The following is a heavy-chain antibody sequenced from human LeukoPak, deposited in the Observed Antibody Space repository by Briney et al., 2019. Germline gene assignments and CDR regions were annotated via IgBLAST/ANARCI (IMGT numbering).Heavy chain of an antibody. V-gene: IGHV4-34*01. CDR2: INHSGST. D-gene: IGHD3-3*01. CDR1: GGSFSGYY. J-gene: IGHJ4*02. CDR3: ARGSEYYDFWRGYSSPFDY. Sequence: PSETLSLTCAVYGGSFSGYYWSWIRQPPGKGLEWIEEINHSGSTNYNPSLKSRVTISVDTSKNQFSLKLSSVTAADTAVYYCARGSEYYDFWRGYSSPFDYWGQGTLVTVSS.